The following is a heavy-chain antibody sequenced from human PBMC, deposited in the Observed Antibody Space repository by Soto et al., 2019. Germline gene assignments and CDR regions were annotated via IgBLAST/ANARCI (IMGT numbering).Heavy chain of an antibody. CDR2: INGRGNYI. Sequence: EVLLVESGGGLVKPGGSLRLSCAASGFTFSTYNMNWVRQAPGKGLEWVSSINGRGNYIYYTDAVKGRFTSSRDNAKTSLYLQMNSLRAEDTAVYYCAREDGIVGATSAFDYWGQGTLVTVSS. V-gene: IGHV3-21*01. J-gene: IGHJ4*02. CDR3: AREDGIVGATSAFDY. CDR1: GFTFSTYN. D-gene: IGHD1-26*01.